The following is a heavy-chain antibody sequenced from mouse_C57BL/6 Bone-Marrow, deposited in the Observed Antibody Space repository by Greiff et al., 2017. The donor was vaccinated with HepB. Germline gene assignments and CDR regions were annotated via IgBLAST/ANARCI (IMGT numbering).Heavy chain of an antibody. CDR2: IYPSDSET. D-gene: IGHD2-3*01. CDR1: GYTFTSYW. Sequence: QVQLQQPGAELVRPGSSVKLSCKASGYTFTSYWMDWVKQRPGQGLEWIGNIYPSDSETHYNQKFKDKATLTVDKSSSTAYMKLSSLTSEDSAVYYCASSRWLLGSYWGQGTTLTVSS. CDR3: ASSRWLLGSY. V-gene: IGHV1-61*01. J-gene: IGHJ2*01.